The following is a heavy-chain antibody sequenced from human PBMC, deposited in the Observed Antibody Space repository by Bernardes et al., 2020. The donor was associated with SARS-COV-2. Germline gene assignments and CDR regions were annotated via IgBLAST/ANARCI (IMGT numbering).Heavy chain of an antibody. CDR2: IYYSGST. Sequence: SETLSLTCTVSGGSISSYYWSWIRQPPGKGLEWIGYIYYSGSTNYNPSLKSRVTISVDTSKNQFSLKLSSVTAADTAVYYCARVIGGITIFGVVGGTDYYFDYWGQGTLVTVSS. J-gene: IGHJ4*02. D-gene: IGHD3-3*01. CDR3: ARVIGGITIFGVVGGTDYYFDY. CDR1: GGSISSYY. V-gene: IGHV4-59*01.